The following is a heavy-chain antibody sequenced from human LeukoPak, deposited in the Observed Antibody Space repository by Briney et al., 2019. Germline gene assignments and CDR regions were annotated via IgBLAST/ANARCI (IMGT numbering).Heavy chain of an antibody. CDR1: GFTVSSNY. Sequence: GGSLRLSCAASGFTVSSNYMSWVRQAPGKGLEWVSVIYSGGSTYYADSVKGRFTISRDNSKNTLYLQMNSLRAEDTAVYYCAKETYSSGWQPFDYWGQGTLVTVSS. CDR2: IYSGGST. J-gene: IGHJ4*02. D-gene: IGHD6-19*01. CDR3: AKETYSSGWQPFDY. V-gene: IGHV3-53*01.